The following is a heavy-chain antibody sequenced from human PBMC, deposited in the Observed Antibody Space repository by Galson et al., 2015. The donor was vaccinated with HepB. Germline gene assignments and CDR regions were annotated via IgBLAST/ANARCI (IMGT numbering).Heavy chain of an antibody. CDR2: IYYSGST. CDR3: ARHATIHRFRWYFDL. J-gene: IGHJ2*01. V-gene: IGHV4-59*08. CDR1: GGSISSYY. Sequence: SETLSLTCTVSGGSISSYYWSWIRQPPGKGLEWIGYIYYSGSTNYNPSLKSRATISVDTSKNQFSLKLSSVTAADTAVYYCARHATIHRFRWYFDLWGRGTLVTISS. D-gene: IGHD3-9*01.